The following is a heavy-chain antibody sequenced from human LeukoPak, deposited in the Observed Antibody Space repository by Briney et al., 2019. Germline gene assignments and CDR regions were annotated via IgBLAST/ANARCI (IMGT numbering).Heavy chain of an antibody. Sequence: QPGGSLRLSCVVSGFTFSSYWMSWIRQAPGKGLEWVANIKQDGSENYYVDSVKGRFTMSRDNAKNSLYLQMNSLRAEDTAVYYCARVQWELRGVGSYFEYWGQGALVTVSS. CDR3: ARVQWELRGVGSYFEY. CDR1: GFTFSSYW. J-gene: IGHJ4*02. D-gene: IGHD1-26*01. V-gene: IGHV3-7*01. CDR2: IKQDGSEN.